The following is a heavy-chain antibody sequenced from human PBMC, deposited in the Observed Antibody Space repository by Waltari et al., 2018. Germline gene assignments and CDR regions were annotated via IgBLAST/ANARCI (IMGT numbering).Heavy chain of an antibody. V-gene: IGHV1-24*01. J-gene: IGHJ4*02. CDR2: FDPEDGET. D-gene: IGHD6-19*01. CDR3: ATSRVEQWLPHYFDY. Sequence: QVQLVQSGAEVKKPGASVKVSCKVSGYPLTEFSMHWGRPAPGKGLEWMGGFDPEDGETIYAQKFQGRVTMTEDTSTDTAYMELSSLRSEDTAVYYCATSRVEQWLPHYFDYWGQGTLVTVSS. CDR1: GYPLTEFS.